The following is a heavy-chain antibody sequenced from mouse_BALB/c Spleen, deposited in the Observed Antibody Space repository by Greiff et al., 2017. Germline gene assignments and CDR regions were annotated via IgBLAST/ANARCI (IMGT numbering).Heavy chain of an antibody. D-gene: IGHD1-2*01. CDR1: GFTFCSFG. CDR3: ARHSLLRDAMDY. J-gene: IGHJ4*01. Sequence: EVMLVESGGGLVQPGGSRKLSCAASGFTFCSFGMHWVRQAPEKGLEWVAYISSGSSTIYYADTVKGRFTISRDNPKNTLFLQMTSLRSEDTAMYYCARHSLLRDAMDYWGQGTSVTVSS. CDR2: ISSGSSTI. V-gene: IGHV5-17*02.